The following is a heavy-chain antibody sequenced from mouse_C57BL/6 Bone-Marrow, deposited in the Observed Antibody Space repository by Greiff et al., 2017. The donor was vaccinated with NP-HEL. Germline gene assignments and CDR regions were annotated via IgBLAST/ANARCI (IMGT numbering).Heavy chain of an antibody. Sequence: VKLQQSGPGLVQPSQSLSITCTVSGFSLTSYGVHWVRQSPGKGLEWLGVIWSGGSTDYNAAFISRLSISKDNYKSQVFFKMNSLQADDTGIYYCARITTVVASMDYWGQGTSVTVSA. CDR1: GFSLTSYG. CDR2: IWSGGST. J-gene: IGHJ4*01. D-gene: IGHD1-1*01. CDR3: ARITTVVASMDY. V-gene: IGHV2-2*01.